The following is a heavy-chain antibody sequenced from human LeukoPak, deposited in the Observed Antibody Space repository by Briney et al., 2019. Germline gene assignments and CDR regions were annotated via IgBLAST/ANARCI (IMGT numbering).Heavy chain of an antibody. D-gene: IGHD2-15*01. CDR1: GFTFSSYS. J-gene: IGHJ5*02. CDR3: AKEWGSWPLNWFDP. V-gene: IGHV3-21*04. CDR2: ISSSSSYI. Sequence: GGSLRLSCAASGFTFSSYSMNWVCQAPGKGLEWVSSISSSSSYIYYADSVKGRFTISRDNAKNSLYLQMNSLRADDTAVYYCAKEWGSWPLNWFDPWGQGTLVTVSS.